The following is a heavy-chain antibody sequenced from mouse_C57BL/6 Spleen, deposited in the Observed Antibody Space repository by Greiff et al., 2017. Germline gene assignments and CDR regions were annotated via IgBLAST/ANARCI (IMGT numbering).Heavy chain of an antibody. J-gene: IGHJ4*01. CDR1: GYSFTGYF. CDR3: ARYGNWAMDY. V-gene: IGHV1-20*01. CDR2: INPYNGDT. D-gene: IGHD2-1*01. Sequence: VQLQQSGPELVKPGDSVKISCKASGYSFTGYFMNWVMQSHGKSLEWIGRINPYNGDTFYNQKFKGKATLTVDKSSSTAHLELPSLTSEESAVYYCARYGNWAMDYWGQGTSVTVSS.